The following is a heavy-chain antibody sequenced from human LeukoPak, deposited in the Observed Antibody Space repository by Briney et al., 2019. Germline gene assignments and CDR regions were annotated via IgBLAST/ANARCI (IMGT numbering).Heavy chain of an antibody. Sequence: GGSLRLSCAASGFTFSDYYMSWTRQAPGKGLEWVSYISSSGSTVYYADSVKGRFTISRDNAKNSLYLQMNSLRAEDTAVYYCASSRIAVAGTVDYWGQGTLVTVSS. CDR2: ISSSGSTV. V-gene: IGHV3-11*01. J-gene: IGHJ4*02. CDR1: GFTFSDYY. CDR3: ASSRIAVAGTVDY. D-gene: IGHD6-19*01.